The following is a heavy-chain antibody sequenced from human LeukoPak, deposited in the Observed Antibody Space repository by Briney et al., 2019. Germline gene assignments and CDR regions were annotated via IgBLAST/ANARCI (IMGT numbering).Heavy chain of an antibody. CDR1: GYSFTNYW. J-gene: IGHJ3*02. CDR2: IYPGDSDT. Sequence: GESLKISCKGSGYSFTNYWIGWVRPMPGKGLEWMGIIYPGDSDTRYSPSFRGQVTISADKSVTTAYLQWGTLQASNTAMYYCARTYGSGTYYNRVGAFDIWGQGTLVTVSS. CDR3: ARTYGSGTYYNRVGAFDI. D-gene: IGHD3-10*01. V-gene: IGHV5-51*01.